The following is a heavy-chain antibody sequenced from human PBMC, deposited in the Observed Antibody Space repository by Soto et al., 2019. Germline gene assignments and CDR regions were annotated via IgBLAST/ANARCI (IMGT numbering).Heavy chain of an antibody. CDR2: ISTYTGNT. D-gene: IGHD3-10*01. V-gene: IGHV1-18*01. J-gene: IGHJ6*02. CDR1: GYTFTNYD. CDR3: ARGYYYGSGRPTPGGMDV. Sequence: QVHLVQSGAEVKKPGASVKVSCKASGYTFTNYDINWVRQAPGQGLEWMGWISTYTGNTNYAQKLQGRVTMTTDTXTXTXXRELRSLRADGTAVYYCARGYYYGSGRPTPGGMDVWGQGTTVTVSS.